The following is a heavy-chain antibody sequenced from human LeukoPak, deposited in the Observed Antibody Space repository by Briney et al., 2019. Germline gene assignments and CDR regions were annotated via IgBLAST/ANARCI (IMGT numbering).Heavy chain of an antibody. CDR3: AKRGVVIRVILVGFHKEAYYFDS. CDR2: NCGCGGNT. D-gene: IGHD3-22*01. Sequence: GGSLRLSCAVSGIPLSNYGMSWVRQSPGKGLEWVSDNCGCGGNTFYADSVKGRFTISRDKSKNTLYLQMNSLRAEDTAVYFCAKRGVVIRVILVGFHKEAYYFDSWGQGALVTVSS. CDR1: GIPLSNYG. J-gene: IGHJ4*02. V-gene: IGHV3-23*01.